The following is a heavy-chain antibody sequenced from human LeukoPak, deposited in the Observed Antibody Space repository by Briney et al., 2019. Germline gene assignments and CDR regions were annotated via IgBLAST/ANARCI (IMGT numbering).Heavy chain of an antibody. D-gene: IGHD4-11*01. CDR2: ISSSSSYI. V-gene: IGHV3-21*01. CDR1: GFTFSSYS. CDR3: ARGLQYGMDV. J-gene: IGHJ6*02. Sequence: GGSLRLSCTASGFTFSSYSMNWVRQAPGKGLEWVSSISSSSSYIYYADSVKGRFTISRDNAKNSLYMQMNSLRAEDTAVYYCARGLQYGMDVWGQGTTVTVSS.